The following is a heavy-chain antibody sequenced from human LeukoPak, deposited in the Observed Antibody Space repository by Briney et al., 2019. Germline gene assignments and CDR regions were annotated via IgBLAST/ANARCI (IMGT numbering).Heavy chain of an antibody. CDR1: GGTFSSYA. Sequence: SVKVSCKASGGTFSSYAISWVRQAPGQGREWMGRIIPILGIANYAQKFQGRVTITADKSTSTAYMELSSLRSEDTAVYYCASRYSSSWYNAFDIWGQGTMVTVSS. V-gene: IGHV1-69*04. CDR2: IIPILGIA. D-gene: IGHD6-13*01. J-gene: IGHJ3*02. CDR3: ASRYSSSWYNAFDI.